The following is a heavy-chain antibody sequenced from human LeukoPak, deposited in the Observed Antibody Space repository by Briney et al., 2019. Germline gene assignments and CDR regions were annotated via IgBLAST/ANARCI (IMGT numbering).Heavy chain of an antibody. CDR1: GYTFTSYD. CDR3: ARAFGDYYGMDV. V-gene: IGHV1-8*01. Sequence: ASVKVSCKASGYTFTSYDINWVRQATGQGLEWMGWMNPNSGNTGYAQKFQGRVTMTRNTSISTAYMELSSLRSEDTAVYYCARAFGDYYGMDVWGQGTTVTVSS. J-gene: IGHJ6*02. D-gene: IGHD2-15*01. CDR2: MNPNSGNT.